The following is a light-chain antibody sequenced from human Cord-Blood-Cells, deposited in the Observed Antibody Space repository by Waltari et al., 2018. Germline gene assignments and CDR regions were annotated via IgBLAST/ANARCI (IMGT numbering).Light chain of an antibody. CDR3: RPPSNWYT. Sequence: EIVLTQSPATLSLSPGERATLSCRASQSVSSYLAWYQQKPGQAPRLLIYDASNRATRIPARFSVRGSGTYFTLAISSLEPEDFAVYYCRPPSNWYTFGQGTKLEIK. J-gene: IGKJ2*01. CDR1: QSVSSY. CDR2: DAS. V-gene: IGKV3-11*01.